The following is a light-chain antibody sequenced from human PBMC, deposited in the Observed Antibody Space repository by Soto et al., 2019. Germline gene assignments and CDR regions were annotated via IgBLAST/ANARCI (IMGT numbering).Light chain of an antibody. J-gene: IGLJ2*01. V-gene: IGLV1-40*01. CDR1: SSNIGAGYD. CDR2: VNT. CDR3: QSYDSGLSGSV. Sequence: QAVVTQPPSVSGAPGQRVTISCTGSSSNIGAGYDVHWYQQVSGTVPKLLIYVNTNRPSGVPDRFSGSKSGTSASLAITGLQAEDEADYYCQSYDSGLSGSVFGGGTKLTVL.